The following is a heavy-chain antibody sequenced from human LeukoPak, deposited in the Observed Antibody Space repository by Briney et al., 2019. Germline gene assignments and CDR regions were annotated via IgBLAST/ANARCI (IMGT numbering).Heavy chain of an antibody. CDR1: GFTFRSYA. CDR2: ISGSGDNT. Sequence: HTGGSLRLSCAASGFTFRSYAMNWVRQAPGKGLEWVSSISGSGDNTYYADSLKGRFTISRDDSKNTLYLQMNSLRVEDTAVYYCVKGRISEDGLDFWGQGTLVTVSS. CDR3: VKGRISEDGLDF. D-gene: IGHD6-13*01. V-gene: IGHV3-23*01. J-gene: IGHJ4*02.